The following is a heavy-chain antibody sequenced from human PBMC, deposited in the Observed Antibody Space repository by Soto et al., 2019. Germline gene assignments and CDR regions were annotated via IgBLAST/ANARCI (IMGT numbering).Heavy chain of an antibody. CDR3: ASGVGYFDSSGNYYYAMDV. D-gene: IGHD3-22*01. CDR2: IILMFGTA. Sequence: SVKVSCKASGGTFSSNAISWVRQAPGQGLEWMGGIILMFGTANYAQKFQGRVTNTADESTSTAYMELSSLRSEDTAVYYCASGVGYFDSSGNYYYAMDVWGQGTTVTVS. V-gene: IGHV1-69*13. CDR1: GGTFSSNA. J-gene: IGHJ6*02.